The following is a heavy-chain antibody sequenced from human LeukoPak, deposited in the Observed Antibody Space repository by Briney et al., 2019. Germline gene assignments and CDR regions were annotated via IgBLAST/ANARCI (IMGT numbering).Heavy chain of an antibody. D-gene: IGHD2-2*02. J-gene: IGHJ4*02. CDR2: ISWNSGSI. V-gene: IGHV3-9*01. CDR1: GFTFDDYA. Sequence: GGSLRLSCAASGFTFDDYAMHWVRQAPGKGLEWVSGISWNSGSIGYADSVKGRFTIFRDNAKNSLYLQMNSLRAEDTALYYCAKVGSYTDYWGQGTLVTVSS. CDR3: AKVGSYTDY.